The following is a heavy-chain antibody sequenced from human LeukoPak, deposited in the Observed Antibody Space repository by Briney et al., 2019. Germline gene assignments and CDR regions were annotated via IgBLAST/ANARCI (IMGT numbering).Heavy chain of an antibody. J-gene: IGHJ4*02. Sequence: SETLSLTCAVYGGSSSGYYWSWIRQPPGKGLEWIGEINHSGSTNYNPSLKSRVTISVDTSKNQFSLKLSSVTAADTAVYYCARGSYDSCSGGSCYYFDYWGQGTLVTVSS. D-gene: IGHD2-15*01. V-gene: IGHV4-34*01. CDR1: GGSSSGYY. CDR3: ARGSYDSCSGGSCYYFDY. CDR2: INHSGST.